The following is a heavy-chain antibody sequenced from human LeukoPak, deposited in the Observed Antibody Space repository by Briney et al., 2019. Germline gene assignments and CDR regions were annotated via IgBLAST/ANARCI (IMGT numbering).Heavy chain of an antibody. Sequence: GSSVKVSCKASGGTFSSYAISWVRQAPGQGLEWMGWINTNTGNPTYAQGFTGRFVFSLDTSVSTAYLQISSLKAEDTAVYYCARDLYDSSGYYYPLVVDVWGKGTTVTVSS. CDR3: ARDLYDSSGYYYPLVVDV. J-gene: IGHJ6*04. D-gene: IGHD3-22*01. V-gene: IGHV7-4-1*02. CDR2: INTNTGNP. CDR1: GGTFSSYA.